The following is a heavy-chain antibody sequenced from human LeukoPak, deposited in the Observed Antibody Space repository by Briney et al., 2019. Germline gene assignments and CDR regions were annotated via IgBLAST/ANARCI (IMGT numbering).Heavy chain of an antibody. D-gene: IGHD6-13*01. CDR1: GGSISSYY. CDR3: ARLAAAGTVHWFDP. Sequence: PSETLSLTCTVSGGSISSYYWSWIRQPPGKGLEWIGYIYYSGSTNYNPSLKSRVTISVDTSKNQFSLKLSSVTAAETAIYYCARLAAAGTVHWFDPWGQGTLVTVSS. J-gene: IGHJ5*02. CDR2: IYYSGST. V-gene: IGHV4-59*08.